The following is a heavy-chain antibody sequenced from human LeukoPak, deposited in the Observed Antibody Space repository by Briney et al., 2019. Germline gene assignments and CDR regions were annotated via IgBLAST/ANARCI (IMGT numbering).Heavy chain of an antibody. CDR1: GGSISSGGYF. CDR2: VYYRGST. V-gene: IGHV4-31*03. J-gene: IGHJ3*02. Sequence: PSETLSLTCTVSGGSISSGGYFWSWIRQPPGKGLEWIGYVYYRGSTYYNPSLKSRVTISVDTSKSQFPLKLSSVTAADTGVYYCARAPLLPYRAGNAFDIGGQGTRVTVSS. D-gene: IGHD3-22*01. CDR3: ARAPLLPYRAGNAFDI.